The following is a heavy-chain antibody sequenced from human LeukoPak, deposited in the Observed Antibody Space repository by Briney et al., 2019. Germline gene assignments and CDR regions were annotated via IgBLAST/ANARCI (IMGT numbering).Heavy chain of an antibody. CDR3: ARERGVVYDILTGYYKDAFDI. Sequence: PSETLSLTCTVSGGSISSYYWSWIRQPPGKGLEWIGYIYYSGGTNYNPSLKSRVTISVDTSKNQFSLKLSSVTAADTAVYYCARERGVVYDILTGYYKDAFDIWGQGTMVTVSS. CDR1: GGSISSYY. J-gene: IGHJ3*02. V-gene: IGHV4-59*01. CDR2: IYYSGGT. D-gene: IGHD3-9*01.